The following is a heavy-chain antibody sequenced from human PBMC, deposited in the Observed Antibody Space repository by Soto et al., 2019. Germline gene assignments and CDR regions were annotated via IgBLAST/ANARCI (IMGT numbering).Heavy chain of an antibody. Sequence: ESLSLTCNDTVGPISKSAYYWGWIRQSPRTGLEWIASINYSWRTYYNPSLQSRVNISVDTSKNQFSLRLSSVTAADTGIYYCSRRAPEGFDPWGQGTLVTVSS. CDR1: VGPISKSAYY. V-gene: IGHV4-39*01. J-gene: IGHJ5*02. CDR2: INYSWRT. CDR3: SRRAPEGFDP.